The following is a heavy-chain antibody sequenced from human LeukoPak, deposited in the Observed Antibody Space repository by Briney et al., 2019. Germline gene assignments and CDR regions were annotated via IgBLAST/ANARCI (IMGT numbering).Heavy chain of an antibody. V-gene: IGHV1-8*03. CDR1: GYTFTGYY. J-gene: IGHJ6*03. Sequence: GASVKVSCKASGYTFTGYYMHWVRQAPGQGLEWMGWINPNSGGTGYAQKFQGRVTITRNTSISTAYMELSSLRSEDTAVYYCARGRGYQLLYNSYYYYYMDVWGKGTTVTVSS. CDR2: INPNSGGT. D-gene: IGHD2-2*02. CDR3: ARGRGYQLLYNSYYYYYMDV.